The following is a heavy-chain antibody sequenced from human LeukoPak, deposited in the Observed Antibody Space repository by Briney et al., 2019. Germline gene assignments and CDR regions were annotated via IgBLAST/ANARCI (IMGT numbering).Heavy chain of an antibody. CDR1: GGSISSYY. V-gene: IGHV4-59*08. CDR3: ATSYYDFWSGYPNY. J-gene: IGHJ4*02. Sequence: SETLSLTCTVSGGSISSYYWSWIRQPPGKGLEWIGYIYYSGSTNYNPSLKSRVTISVDTSKNQFSLKLSSVTAADTAVYYCATSYYDFWSGYPNYWGQGTLVTVSS. CDR2: IYYSGST. D-gene: IGHD3-3*01.